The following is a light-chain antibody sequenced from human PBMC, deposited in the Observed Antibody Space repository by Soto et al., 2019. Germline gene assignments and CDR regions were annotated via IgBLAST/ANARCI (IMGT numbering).Light chain of an antibody. CDR2: AAS. Sequence: IQMTQSPSSLSASVGDRVTITCRASQSISSYLNWYQQKPGKAPKLLIYAASSLQSGVPSRFSGSGFGTDFTLTISSLQPEDFATYYCQQSYSTPTFGQGTKVDI. J-gene: IGKJ1*01. CDR3: QQSYSTPT. CDR1: QSISSY. V-gene: IGKV1-39*01.